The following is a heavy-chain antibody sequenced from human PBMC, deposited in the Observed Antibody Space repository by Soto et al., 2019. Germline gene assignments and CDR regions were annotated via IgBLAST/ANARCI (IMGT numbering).Heavy chain of an antibody. J-gene: IGHJ4*02. D-gene: IGHD3-22*01. CDR2: IGIGSSTK. CDR3: AKSPGMYYYDSSGYYQYDY. V-gene: IGHV3-48*01. CDR1: GFTFRNYG. Sequence: PGGSLRLSCAASGFTFRNYGMNWVRQAPGKGLEWVSYIGIGSSTKYYADSVKGRFTISRDNAKNSLYLQMNSLRAEDTAVYYCAKSPGMYYYDSSGYYQYDYWAQGTLDTVSS.